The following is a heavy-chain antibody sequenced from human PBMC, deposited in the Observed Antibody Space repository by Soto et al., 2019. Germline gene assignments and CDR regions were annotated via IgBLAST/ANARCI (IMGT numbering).Heavy chain of an antibody. V-gene: IGHV3-23*01. D-gene: IGHD1-1*01. CDR2: ISGSGEMT. CDR1: GFTFRGDA. Sequence: GWSLRLSCAASGFTFRGDAMSWVRQAPGKGLEWVSSISGSGEMTHYAESVKGRFTISRDNSKNTLYLQMESLRAEDTALYYCARSEMTYNWNDWGQGTLVTVSP. J-gene: IGHJ4*02. CDR3: ARSEMTYNWND.